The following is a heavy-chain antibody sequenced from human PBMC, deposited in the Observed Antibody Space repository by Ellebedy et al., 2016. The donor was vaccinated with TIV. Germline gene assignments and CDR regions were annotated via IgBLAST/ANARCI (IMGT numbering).Heavy chain of an antibody. J-gene: IGHJ4*02. CDR2: ISSRSDTI. CDR1: GFTFSNFG. CDR3: TRDPDGDYDFDY. D-gene: IGHD4-17*01. V-gene: IGHV3-48*04. Sequence: PGGSLRLSCAASGFTFSNFGMTWVRQAPGKGLEWVSHISSRSDTISYADTVKGRFTISRDNAKNSLHLQMNSLRAEDTDVYYCTRDPDGDYDFDYWGQGILVTVSS.